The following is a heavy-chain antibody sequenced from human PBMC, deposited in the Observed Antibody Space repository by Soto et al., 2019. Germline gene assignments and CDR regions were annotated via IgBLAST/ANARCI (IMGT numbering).Heavy chain of an antibody. Sequence: SETLSLTCTVSGGSISSYYWSWIRQPPGKGLEWIGYIYYSGSTNYNPSLKSRVTISVDTSKNQFSLKLSSVTAADTAVYYCARVIGYCSSTSCYTPPIFDYWGQGTLVTSPQ. CDR1: GGSISSYY. CDR2: IYYSGST. D-gene: IGHD2-2*02. CDR3: ARVIGYCSSTSCYTPPIFDY. V-gene: IGHV4-59*01. J-gene: IGHJ4*02.